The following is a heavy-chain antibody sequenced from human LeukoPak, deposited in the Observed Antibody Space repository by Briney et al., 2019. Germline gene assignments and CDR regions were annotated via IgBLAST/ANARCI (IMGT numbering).Heavy chain of an antibody. D-gene: IGHD2-2*01. CDR2: IYTSGST. CDR3: ARDTCSTSCYAGWFDP. J-gene: IGHJ5*02. Sequence: PSQTLSLTCTVSGGSISSGSYYWSWIRQPAGKGLEWIGRIYTSGSTNYNPSLKSRVTISVDTSKNQFSLKLSSVTAADTAVYYCARDTCSTSCYAGWFDPWGQGTLVTVSS. V-gene: IGHV4-61*02. CDR1: GGSISSGSYY.